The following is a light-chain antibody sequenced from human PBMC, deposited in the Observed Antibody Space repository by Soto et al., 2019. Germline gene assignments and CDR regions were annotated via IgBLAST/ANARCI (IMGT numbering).Light chain of an antibody. J-gene: IGKJ3*01. CDR1: QSITNW. V-gene: IGKV1-5*01. Sequence: DIQMTQSPSTLSASVGDRVTITCRASQSITNWLAWYQQEQGKAPKLLVYDASSLESGVPSRFSGSGSGTEFTLTISSLQPDDFATYYCQQYNSYSPLTFGPGTRVDIK. CDR2: DAS. CDR3: QQYNSYSPLT.